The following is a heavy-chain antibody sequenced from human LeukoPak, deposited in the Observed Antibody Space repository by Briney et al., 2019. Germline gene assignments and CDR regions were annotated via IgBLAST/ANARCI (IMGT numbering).Heavy chain of an antibody. D-gene: IGHD2-15*01. CDR3: ARVPGGYCSGGSCYYFDY. J-gene: IGHJ4*02. CDR1: GGTFSSYA. V-gene: IGHV1-69*13. Sequence: GALVKVSCKASGGTFSSYAISWVRQAPGQGLEWMGGIIPIFGTANYAQKFQGRVTITADESTSTAYMELSSLRSEDTAVYYCARVPGGYCSGGSCYYFDYWGQGTLVTVSS. CDR2: IIPIFGTA.